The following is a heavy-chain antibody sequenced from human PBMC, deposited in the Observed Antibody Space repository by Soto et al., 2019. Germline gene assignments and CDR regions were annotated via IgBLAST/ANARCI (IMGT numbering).Heavy chain of an antibody. J-gene: IGHJ4*02. CDR1: GYTFTSYY. CDR2: INPSGGST. CDR3: ARATSYDILTGYYNQYYFDY. Sequence: QVQLVQSGAEVKKPGASVKVSCKASGYTFTSYYMHWVRQAPGQGLEWMGIINPSGGSTSYAQKFQGRVTMTRDTSTSTVYMELSSLRAEDTAVYYCARATSYDILTGYYNQYYFDYCGQGTLVTVSS. D-gene: IGHD3-9*01. V-gene: IGHV1-46*03.